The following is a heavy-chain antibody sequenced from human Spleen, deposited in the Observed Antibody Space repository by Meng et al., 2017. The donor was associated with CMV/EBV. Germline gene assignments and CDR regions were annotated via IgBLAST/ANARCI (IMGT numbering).Heavy chain of an antibody. CDR1: DGSISSSDYH. CDR3: ARDIYCSSTNCYSRPGSWFDP. J-gene: IGHJ5*01. CDR2: IYYSGGT. D-gene: IGHD2-2*02. V-gene: IGHV4-39*07. Sequence: SETLSLTCTVSDGSISSSDYHWGWIRQPPGKVLEWIGSIYYSGGTYYNPSLKSRVTISIDTSRNQFSLKLSSVTAADTAVYYCARDIYCSSTNCYSRPGSWFDPWGQGTLVTVSS.